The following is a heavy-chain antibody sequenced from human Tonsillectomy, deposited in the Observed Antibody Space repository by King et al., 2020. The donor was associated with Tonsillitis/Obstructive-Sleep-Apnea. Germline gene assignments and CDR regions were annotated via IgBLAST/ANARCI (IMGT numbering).Heavy chain of an antibody. Sequence: QLVQSGSELKKPGASVTVSCKASGYTFTNYAMNWVRQAPGQGLEWMGWINTNTGNPTYAQGFIGRFVFSLDTSVSTAYLQISSLKAEDTAVYYCARDQGWVPAAIGSGLDWYCDLWGRGTLVTVAS. D-gene: IGHD2-2*02. CDR1: GYTFTNYA. V-gene: IGHV7-4-1*02. CDR2: INTNTGNP. J-gene: IGHJ2*01. CDR3: ARDQGWVPAAIGSGLDWYCDL.